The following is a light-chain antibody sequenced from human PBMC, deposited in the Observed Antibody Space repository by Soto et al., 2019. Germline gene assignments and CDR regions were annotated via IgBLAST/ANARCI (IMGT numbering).Light chain of an antibody. CDR3: QQYVNAPRYS. V-gene: IGKV3-20*01. J-gene: IGKJ2*03. CDR2: ATS. CDR1: QSVSSNY. Sequence: EIVLTQSPGTLSLSLGERATLSCRASQSVSSNYLAWYQQKPGQAPSLLIYATSSRATGIPDRFSGSGYGTDFTLTISRLEPEDFEVYYCQQYVNAPRYSFCQGTKLEIK.